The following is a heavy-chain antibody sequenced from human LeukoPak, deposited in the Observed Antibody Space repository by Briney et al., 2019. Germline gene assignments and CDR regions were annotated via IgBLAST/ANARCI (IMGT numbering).Heavy chain of an antibody. Sequence: ASVKVSCKASGYTFTSNGISWVRQAPGQGLEWMGWISASNGNTNSAQSLQGRVTMTRDTSTSTAYMELRSLRSDDTAVYYCARDYDILTGYPPGDYWGQGTLVTVSS. D-gene: IGHD3-9*01. CDR1: GYTFTSNG. CDR3: ARDYDILTGYPPGDY. J-gene: IGHJ4*02. CDR2: ISASNGNT. V-gene: IGHV1-18*01.